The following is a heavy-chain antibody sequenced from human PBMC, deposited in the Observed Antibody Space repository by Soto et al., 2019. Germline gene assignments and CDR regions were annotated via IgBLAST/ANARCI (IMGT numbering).Heavy chain of an antibody. D-gene: IGHD1-1*01. V-gene: IGHV1-18*01. J-gene: IGHJ4*02. Sequence: QVHLVQSGAEVKTPGASVKVSGKGAGYTFASYGITWVRQAPGQGLEWMGWISAHNGNTDYAQRLQGRVTVTRDTSTSTAYMELRSLRSDDTAVYYCARGRYGDYWGQGALVTVSS. CDR2: ISAHNGNT. CDR3: ARGRYGDY. CDR1: GYTFASYG.